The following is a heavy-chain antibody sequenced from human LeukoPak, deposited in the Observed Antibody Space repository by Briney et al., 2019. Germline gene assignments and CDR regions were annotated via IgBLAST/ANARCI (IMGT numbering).Heavy chain of an antibody. CDR3: AKDIAARPYYFDY. J-gene: IGHJ4*02. D-gene: IGHD6-6*01. Sequence: PGGSLRLSCAASGFTFSSYSMNWVRQAPGKGLEWVSSISSSSSYIYYADSVKGRFTISRDNSKNTLYLQMNSLRAEDTAVYYCAKDIAARPYYFDYWGQGTLVTVSS. CDR2: ISSSSSYI. V-gene: IGHV3-21*04. CDR1: GFTFSSYS.